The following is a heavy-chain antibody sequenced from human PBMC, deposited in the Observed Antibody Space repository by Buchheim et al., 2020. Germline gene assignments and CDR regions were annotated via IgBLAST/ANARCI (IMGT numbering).Heavy chain of an antibody. Sequence: QVQLQESGPGLVKPSQTLSLTCTVSGVSINTGTFYWSWIRPHPGKGLEWIGYVYYTGRAYSNPSLKSRVSMSVDTSQNQSSLNLASVTAADTAVYYCARDRGAHDFGPIDYWGQGAL. D-gene: IGHD4-17*01. V-gene: IGHV4-31*03. CDR1: GVSINTGTFY. CDR3: ARDRGAHDFGPIDY. J-gene: IGHJ4*02. CDR2: VYYTGRA.